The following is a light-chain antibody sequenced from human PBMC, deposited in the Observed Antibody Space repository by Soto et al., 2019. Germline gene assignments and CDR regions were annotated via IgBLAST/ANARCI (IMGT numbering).Light chain of an antibody. V-gene: IGLV2-14*03. CDR2: EVS. CDR1: SSDVGAYDF. Sequence: QSVLPQPASVSGSPGQWITISCTGTSSDVGAYDFVSWYQQHPDKAPKLMIYEVSNRPSGFSNRFSGSKSVNTATLTISGLQAEDEADYYCSSYTSSSTRVFGTGTKVTVL. CDR3: SSYTSSSTRV. J-gene: IGLJ1*01.